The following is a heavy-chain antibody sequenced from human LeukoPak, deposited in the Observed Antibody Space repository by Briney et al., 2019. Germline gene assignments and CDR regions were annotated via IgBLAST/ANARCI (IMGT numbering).Heavy chain of an antibody. D-gene: IGHD5-12*01. V-gene: IGHV4-59*01. J-gene: IGHJ4*02. CDR2: IYYSGST. Sequence: SETLSLTCTVSGGSISSYYWSWIRQPPGKGLEWIGYIYYSGSTNYNPSLKSRVTISVDTSKNQFSLKLSSVTAADTAVYYCARVKGYGGYVNYWGQGTLVTVSS. CDR3: ARVKGYGGYVNY. CDR1: GGSISSYY.